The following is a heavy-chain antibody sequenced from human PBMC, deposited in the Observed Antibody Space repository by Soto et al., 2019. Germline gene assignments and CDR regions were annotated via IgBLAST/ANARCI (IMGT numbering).Heavy chain of an antibody. CDR2: ISSSGSTI. CDR3: ARDLLPAFADYGSGAPLEAFDI. J-gene: IGHJ3*02. CDR1: GFTFSDYY. D-gene: IGHD3-10*01. Sequence: GGSLRLSCAASGFTFSDYYMSWIRQAPGKGLEWVSYISSSGSTIYYADSVKGRFTISRDNAKNSLYLQMNSLRAEDTAVYYCARDLLPAFADYGSGAPLEAFDIWGQGTMVTVSS. V-gene: IGHV3-11*01.